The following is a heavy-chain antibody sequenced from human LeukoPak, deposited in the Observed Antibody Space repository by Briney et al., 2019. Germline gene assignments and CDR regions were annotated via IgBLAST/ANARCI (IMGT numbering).Heavy chain of an antibody. V-gene: IGHV1-46*01. J-gene: IGHJ4*02. Sequence: ASVKVSCKASGYTFTNYYMHWVRQAPGQGLEWMGIINPSGGSTSYAQKFKGRVTMTRDTSTSTVYMELSSLRSEDTAVYYCARDLFRIGGMKSEGFDYWGQGTLVTVSS. CDR2: INPSGGST. CDR1: GYTFTNYY. CDR3: ARDLFRIGGMKSEGFDY. D-gene: IGHD3-10*01.